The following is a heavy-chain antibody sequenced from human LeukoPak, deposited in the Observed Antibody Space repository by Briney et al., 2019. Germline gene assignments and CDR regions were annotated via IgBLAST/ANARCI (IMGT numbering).Heavy chain of an antibody. V-gene: IGHV3-53*01. CDR3: ARDQRNDFWPYGMDV. D-gene: IGHD3-3*01. Sequence: HSGGSLRLSCAASGFTFSSYAMSWVRQAPGKGLEWVSVIYSGGSTYYADSVKGRFTISRDNSKNTLYLQMNSLRAEDTAVYYCARDQRNDFWPYGMDVWGQGTTVTVSS. J-gene: IGHJ6*02. CDR2: IYSGGST. CDR1: GFTFSSYA.